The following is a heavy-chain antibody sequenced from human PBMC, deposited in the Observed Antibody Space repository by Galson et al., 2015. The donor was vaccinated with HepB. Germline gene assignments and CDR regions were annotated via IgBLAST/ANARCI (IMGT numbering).Heavy chain of an antibody. CDR2: ISYDGSNK. Sequence: SLRLSFAPSGFRFSSYGMHWVRQAPGKGLEWVAFISYDGSNKYYTDSVEGRLTISRDNFKNTMYLQMNSLRAEDTAVYYCAKRAYDTFTTYYALDSWGQGTLVTVSS. J-gene: IGHJ4*02. CDR1: GFRFSSYG. V-gene: IGHV3-30*18. D-gene: IGHD3-9*01. CDR3: AKRAYDTFTTYYALDS.